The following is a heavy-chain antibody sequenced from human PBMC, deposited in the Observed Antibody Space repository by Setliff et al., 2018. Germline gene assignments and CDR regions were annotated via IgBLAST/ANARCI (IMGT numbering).Heavy chain of an antibody. D-gene: IGHD1-26*01. CDR2: ISAYNGNT. Sequence: GASVKVSCKASGGTFSSYAISWVRQAPGQGLEWMGWISAYNGNTNYAQKLQGRVTMTTDTSTSTAYMELRSLRSDDTAVYYCARGPPPGAADPYYFDYWGQGTLVTVSS. V-gene: IGHV1-18*01. CDR1: GGTFSSYA. J-gene: IGHJ4*02. CDR3: ARGPPPGAADPYYFDY.